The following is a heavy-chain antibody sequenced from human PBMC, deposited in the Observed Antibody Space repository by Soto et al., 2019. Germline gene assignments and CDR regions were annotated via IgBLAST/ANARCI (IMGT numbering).Heavy chain of an antibody. CDR1: GYTFTSYG. CDR2: INAGNGNR. Sequence: QVQLVQSGAEVKKPAASVKVSCKASGYTFTSYGMHWVRQAPGQRLEWMGWINAGNGNRKYSQKFQGRVTITRETSASTAYMELSILRSEDTTMEYCARDIGGWTDYWGQGTLVTVSS. D-gene: IGHD6-19*01. CDR3: ARDIGGWTDY. V-gene: IGHV1-3*01. J-gene: IGHJ4*02.